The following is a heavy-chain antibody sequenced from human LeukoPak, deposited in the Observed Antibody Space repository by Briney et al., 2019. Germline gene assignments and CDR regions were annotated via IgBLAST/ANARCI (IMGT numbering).Heavy chain of an antibody. CDR2: ISSTGRTI. CDR1: GFTFSNYL. Sequence: GGSLRLSCAASGFTFSNYLMHWVRQAPGKGLEWVAYISSTGRTIYYADSVKGRFTVSRDNVKNSLLLQLNSLRVEDTALYYCTRGYSRAAFDLWGQGTMVTVSS. V-gene: IGHV3-48*01. CDR3: TRGYSRAAFDL. D-gene: IGHD2-15*01. J-gene: IGHJ3*01.